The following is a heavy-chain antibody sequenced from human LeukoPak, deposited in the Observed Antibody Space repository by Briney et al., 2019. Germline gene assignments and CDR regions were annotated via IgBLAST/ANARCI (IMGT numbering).Heavy chain of an antibody. Sequence: SETLSLTCTVSGGSISSHYLTWIRQPAGKGLEWIGRINTSGSTNYNPSLKSRVTMSVDTSKNELSLKLTSVTAADTALYYCARDRIISGYSEGFDYWGQGTLVTVSS. CDR2: INTSGST. CDR1: GGSISSHY. J-gene: IGHJ4*02. D-gene: IGHD3-22*01. CDR3: ARDRIISGYSEGFDY. V-gene: IGHV4-4*07.